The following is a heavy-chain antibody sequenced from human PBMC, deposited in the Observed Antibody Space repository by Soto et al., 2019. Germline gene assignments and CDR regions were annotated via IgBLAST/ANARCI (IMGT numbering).Heavy chain of an antibody. CDR3: ARDSFGSTSQNYYYYYYGMDV. D-gene: IGHD2-2*01. CDR1: GGSISSSNW. CDR2: IYHSGST. J-gene: IGHJ6*02. Sequence: SETLSLTCAVSGGSISSSNWWSWVRQPPGKGLEWIGEIYHSGSTNYNPSLKSRVTISVDKSKNQFSLKLSSVTAADTAVYYCARDSFGSTSQNYYYYYYGMDVWGQGTTVTVSS. V-gene: IGHV4-4*02.